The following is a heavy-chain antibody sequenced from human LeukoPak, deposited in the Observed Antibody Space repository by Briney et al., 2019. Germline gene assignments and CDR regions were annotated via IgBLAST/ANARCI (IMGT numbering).Heavy chain of an antibody. CDR3: ARDPRIQLWSRDFDNFFYYMDV. Sequence: GGSLRLSCVGSGFTFSAFNMNWVRQAPGKGLEWVSSISYNGHDIYSADSVKGRFTISRDNAKNLVYLQMHSLRADDTAVYFCARDPRIQLWSRDFDNFFYYMDVWGKGTTVTVSS. CDR2: ISYNGHDI. CDR1: GFTFSAFN. J-gene: IGHJ6*03. D-gene: IGHD5-18*01. V-gene: IGHV3-21*06.